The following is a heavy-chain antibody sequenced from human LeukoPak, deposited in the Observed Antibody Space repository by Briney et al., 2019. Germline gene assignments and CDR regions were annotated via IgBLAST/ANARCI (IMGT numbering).Heavy chain of an antibody. CDR1: GFAFSSLA. J-gene: IGHJ4*01. V-gene: IGHV3-23*01. D-gene: IGHD6-19*01. CDR3: AKDARRTNGWYFFDY. CDR2: ISDSGSIT. Sequence: EGSLTLSCAASGFAFSSLAMGWVRQAPGKGLEWVSVISDSGSITYYADSVKGRFTISRDNSKNTLFLQMNSLGAEDTAVYYCAKDARRTNGWYFFDYWGQATLVTVSS.